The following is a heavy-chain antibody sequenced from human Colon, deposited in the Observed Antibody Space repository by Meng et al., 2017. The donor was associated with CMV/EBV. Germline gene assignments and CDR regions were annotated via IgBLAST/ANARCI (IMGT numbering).Heavy chain of an antibody. CDR1: GFAFGDAG. V-gene: IGHV3-9*01. D-gene: IGHD2-2*01. Sequence: SLKISCVASGFAFGDAGMHWVRQAPGKGLEWVAGISWTSGSTGYADSVRGRFTISRDNAKNSLYLQMNSLRLEDTALYYCATHLSNYASLQMDYWGQGTPVTVSS. CDR3: ATHLSNYASLQMDY. CDR2: ISWTSGST. J-gene: IGHJ4*02.